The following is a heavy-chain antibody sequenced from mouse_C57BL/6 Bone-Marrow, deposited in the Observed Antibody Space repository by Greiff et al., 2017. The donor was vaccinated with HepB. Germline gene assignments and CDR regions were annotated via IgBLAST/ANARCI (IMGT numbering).Heavy chain of an antibody. CDR2: ISNKANGYTT. V-gene: IGHV7-3*01. CDR1: GFTFTDYY. D-gene: IGHD4-1*02. CDR3: ARYDPTGRWYFDV. J-gene: IGHJ1*03. Sequence: VKVVESGGGLVQPGGSLSLSCAASGFTFTDYYMSWVRQTPGKALEWMGFISNKANGYTTEYSASVKGRFTISRDNSQSILNLQMNALRAEDSATYYCARYDPTGRWYFDVWGTGTTVTVSS.